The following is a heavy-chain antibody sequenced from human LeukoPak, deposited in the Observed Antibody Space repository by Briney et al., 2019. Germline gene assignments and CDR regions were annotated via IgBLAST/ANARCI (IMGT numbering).Heavy chain of an antibody. V-gene: IGHV3-30*18. D-gene: IGHD2-15*01. CDR3: AKNSVSSATYYFYAMDV. CDR2: LSFDGTRP. CDR1: GFIFSNYA. Sequence: PGGSLRLSCAASGFIFSNYAMHWVRQAPGKGLEWLAALSFDGTRPYYADSVKSRFTISRDNSRNTVFLQMNSLRDEDTAVYYCAKNSVSSATYYFYAMDVWGQGTTVTVSS. J-gene: IGHJ6*02.